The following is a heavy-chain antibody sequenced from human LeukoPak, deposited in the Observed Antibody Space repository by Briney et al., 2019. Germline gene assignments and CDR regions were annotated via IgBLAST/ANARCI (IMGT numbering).Heavy chain of an antibody. CDR2: IYSGGST. CDR3: ARELTGDRSGAFDI. CDR1: GFTVSSNY. J-gene: IGHJ3*02. Sequence: GGSLRLSCAASGFTVSSNYMSWVRQAPGKGLEWVSVIYSGGSTYYADSVKGRFTISRDNSKNTLYLQMNSLRAEDTAVYYCARELTGDRSGAFDIWGQGTMVTVSS. V-gene: IGHV3-53*01. D-gene: IGHD7-27*01.